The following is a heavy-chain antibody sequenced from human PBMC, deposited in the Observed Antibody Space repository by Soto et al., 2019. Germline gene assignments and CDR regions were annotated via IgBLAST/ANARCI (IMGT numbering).Heavy chain of an antibody. CDR2: ISDSGST. D-gene: IGHD2-8*01. CDR1: GASVTSFY. Sequence: SETLSLTCTVSGASVTSFYWSWIRQAPGKGLEWIGYISDSGSTNYSPSLGSRVTISVDTSKNQFSLRLTSVAAADTAVYYCARRNGIDFWGQGTLVTVSS. J-gene: IGHJ4*02. V-gene: IGHV4-59*08. CDR3: ARRNGIDF.